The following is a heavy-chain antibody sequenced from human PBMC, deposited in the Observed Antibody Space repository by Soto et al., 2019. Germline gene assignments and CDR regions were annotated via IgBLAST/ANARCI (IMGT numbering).Heavy chain of an antibody. CDR2: IVPIFGTA. J-gene: IGHJ2*01. Sequence: SVKVSCKASGGTFSSYAISWVRQAPGQGLEWMGGIVPIFGTANYAQKFQGRVTITADESTSTAYMELSSLRSEDTAVYYCARSYYYDSSANYWYFDLWGRGTLVTVS. CDR3: ARSYYYDSSANYWYFDL. V-gene: IGHV1-69*13. CDR1: GGTFSSYA. D-gene: IGHD3-22*01.